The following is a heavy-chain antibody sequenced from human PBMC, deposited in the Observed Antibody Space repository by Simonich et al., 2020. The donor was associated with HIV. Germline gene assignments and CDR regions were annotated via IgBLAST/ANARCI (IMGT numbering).Heavy chain of an antibody. V-gene: IGHV4-34*01. J-gene: IGHJ4*02. CDR3: ARGRYYYGSGSYRYYFDS. CDR2: IHHSGSP. CDR1: GGSFNDYS. Sequence: QVQLQQWGAGLLKASETLSLTCAVYGGSFNDYSWSWIRQPLGKGREWIGEIHHSGSPNYHSPGKSRVTTSVDTSQKQFSVKLNSVTAADTAVYYCARGRYYYGSGSYRYYFDSWGQGTLVTVSS. D-gene: IGHD3-10*01.